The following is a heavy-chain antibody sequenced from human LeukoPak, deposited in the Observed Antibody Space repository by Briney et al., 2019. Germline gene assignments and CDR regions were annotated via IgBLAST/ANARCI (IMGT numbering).Heavy chain of an antibody. CDR2: IYTSGST. V-gene: IGHV4-4*07. J-gene: IGHJ3*02. CDR3: ARDGWIQLWLGAFDI. D-gene: IGHD5-18*01. CDR1: GGSISSYY. Sequence: SETLSLTCTVSGGSISSYYWSWIRQPAGKGLEWIGRIYTSGSTNYNPSLKSRVTMSVDTSKNQFSLELSSVTAADTAVYYCARDGWIQLWLGAFDIWGQGTMVTVSS.